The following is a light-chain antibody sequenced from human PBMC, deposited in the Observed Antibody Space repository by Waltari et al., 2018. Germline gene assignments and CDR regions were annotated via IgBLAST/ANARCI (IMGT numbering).Light chain of an antibody. CDR3: QAWDSSPV. Sequence: SYELTQPPSVSVSPGQTASITCSGDKLGDKYACWYQQKPGQSPVLVIYQDSKWPSGIPGRFSGSNSGNTATLTISGTQAMDEADYYCQAWDSSPVFGTGTKVTVL. J-gene: IGLJ1*01. CDR1: KLGDKY. CDR2: QDS. V-gene: IGLV3-1*01.